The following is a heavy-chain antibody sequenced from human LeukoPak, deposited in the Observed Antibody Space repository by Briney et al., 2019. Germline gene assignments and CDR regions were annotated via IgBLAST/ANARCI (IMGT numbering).Heavy chain of an antibody. V-gene: IGHV3-74*01. CDR1: GXTFSSYW. CDR3: ARQTGATTTGGYYFDH. CDR2: INTDGSST. D-gene: IGHD1-26*01. J-gene: IGHJ4*02. Sequence: GGSLRLSCAASGXTFSSYWMYWVRQAPGEGLVWVSRINTDGSSTSYADSVKGRFSISRDNAKNTLGLQMNSLRADDTAVYYCARQTGATTTGGYYFDHWGQGTLVTVSS.